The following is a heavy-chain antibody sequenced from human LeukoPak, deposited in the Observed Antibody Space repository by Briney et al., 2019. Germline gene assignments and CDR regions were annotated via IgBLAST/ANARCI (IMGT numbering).Heavy chain of an antibody. V-gene: IGHV3-33*01. J-gene: IGHJ5*02. CDR3: ARDVHMVRVVKSFSWFDP. CDR1: GFTFSSYG. CDR2: IWYDGSNK. Sequence: PGRSLRLSCAASGFTFSSYGMHWVRQAPGKGLEWVAVIWYDGSNKYYADSVKGRFTISRDNSKNTLYLQMNSLRAEDTAVYYCARDVHMVRVVKSFSWFDPWGQGTLVTVSS. D-gene: IGHD3-10*01.